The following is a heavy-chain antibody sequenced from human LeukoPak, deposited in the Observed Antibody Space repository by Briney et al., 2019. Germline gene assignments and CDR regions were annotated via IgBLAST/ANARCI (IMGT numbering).Heavy chain of an antibody. J-gene: IGHJ4*02. V-gene: IGHV3-74*01. CDR2: ISSDGSST. CDR3: ASRISSGSYFFDY. Sequence: GGSLRLSCAASGFTFSNYWMFWVRHVPGKGLVWVSRISSDGSSTTYADSVKGRFTISRDNAKNTLYLQMNSLRAEDTAVYYCASRISSGSYFFDYWGQGTLVTVSS. CDR1: GFTFSNYW. D-gene: IGHD1-26*01.